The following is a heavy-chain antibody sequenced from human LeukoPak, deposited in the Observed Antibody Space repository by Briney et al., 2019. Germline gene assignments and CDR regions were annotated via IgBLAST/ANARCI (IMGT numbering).Heavy chain of an antibody. CDR2: IRSKANSYAT. Sequence: GGSLRLSCAASGFTFSGSAMHWVRQASGKGLEWVGRIRSKANSYATAYAASVKGRFTISRDDSKNTAYLQMNSLRAEDTAVYYCAKDLGDYYYYMDVWGKGTTVTVSS. CDR1: GFTFSGSA. J-gene: IGHJ6*03. CDR3: AKDLGDYYYYMDV. V-gene: IGHV3-73*01.